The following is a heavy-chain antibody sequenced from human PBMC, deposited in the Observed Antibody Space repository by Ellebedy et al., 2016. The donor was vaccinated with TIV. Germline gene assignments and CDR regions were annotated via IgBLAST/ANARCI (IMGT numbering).Heavy chain of an antibody. CDR1: GFTFGSYW. CDR2: IYQDGSET. CDR3: ARRGSYGDYAVQVNSWFDR. J-gene: IGHJ5*02. D-gene: IGHD4-17*01. Sequence: GESLKISCEAPGFTFGSYWMGWVRQPPGKGLEWVANIYQDGSETFYVDSVKGRFTISRDNAKKSLYLQMNSLRTEDTAVYYCARRGSYGDYAVQVNSWFDRWGQGTLVTVSS. V-gene: IGHV3-7*01.